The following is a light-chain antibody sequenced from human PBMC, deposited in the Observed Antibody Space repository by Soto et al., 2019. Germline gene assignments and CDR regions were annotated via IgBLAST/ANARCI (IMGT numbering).Light chain of an antibody. Sequence: QSVLTQPPSASGTPGQRVTISCSGSSSNIGSNTVHWYQQLPGTAPKLLIYSNNQRPSGVPDRFSGSKSGTSASLATSGLHCADEAGYCCAAWDDSLNGPKVIFGGGTKPTVL. V-gene: IGLV1-44*01. CDR3: AAWDDSLNGPKVI. CDR2: SNN. CDR1: SSNIGSNT. J-gene: IGLJ2*01.